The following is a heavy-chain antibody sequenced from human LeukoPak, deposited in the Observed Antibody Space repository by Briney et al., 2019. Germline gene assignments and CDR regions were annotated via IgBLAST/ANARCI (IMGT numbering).Heavy chain of an antibody. CDR3: AKDADSSGYYLDY. CDR2: INSDGSNT. CDR1: GFTFSDYW. J-gene: IGHJ4*02. D-gene: IGHD3-22*01. V-gene: IGHV3-74*01. Sequence: GGSLRLSCAASGFTFSDYWMHWVRHAPGKGLVWVSRINSDGSNTNYADSVKGRFTISRDNAKNTLYLQMNSLRAEDTALYYCAKDADSSGYYLDYWGQGTLVTVSS.